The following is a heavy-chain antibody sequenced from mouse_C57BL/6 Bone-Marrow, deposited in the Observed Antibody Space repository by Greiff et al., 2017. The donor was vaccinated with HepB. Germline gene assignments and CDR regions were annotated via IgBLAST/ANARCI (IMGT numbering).Heavy chain of an antibody. J-gene: IGHJ3*01. CDR2: IWTGGGT. V-gene: IGHV2-9-1*01. CDR1: GFSLTSYA. Sequence: QVQLKESGPGLVAPSQSLSITCTVSGFSLTSYAISWVRQPPGKGLEWLGVIWTGGGTNYNSALKSRLNISKDNSKSQVFLKMNSLQTDDTARYYCARNHYYGSSPAWFAYWGQGTLVTVSA. D-gene: IGHD1-1*01. CDR3: ARNHYYGSSPAWFAY.